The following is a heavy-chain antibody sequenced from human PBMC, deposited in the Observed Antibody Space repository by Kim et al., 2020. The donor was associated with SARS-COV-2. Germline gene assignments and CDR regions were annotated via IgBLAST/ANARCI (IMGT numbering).Heavy chain of an antibody. CDR1: GFTFSNAW. J-gene: IGHJ4*02. D-gene: IGHD6-19*01. V-gene: IGHV3-15*01. CDR3: STGPVIVAGTVVDY. Sequence: GGSLRLSCAASGFTFSNAWMSWVRQAPGKGLEWVGRIKSKTDGGTTEYAAPVKGRFTISRDDSKNTLYLQMNSLKTEDTAVYYCSTGPVIVAGTVVDYWGQGTLVTVSS. CDR2: IKSKTDGGTT.